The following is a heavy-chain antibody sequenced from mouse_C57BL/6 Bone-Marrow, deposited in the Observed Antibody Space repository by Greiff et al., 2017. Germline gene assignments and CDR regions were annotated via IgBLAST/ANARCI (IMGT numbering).Heavy chain of an antibody. CDR2: IYPGSGNT. V-gene: IGHV1-76*01. CDR1: GYTFTDYY. J-gene: IGHJ3*01. Sequence: QVQLQQSGAELVRPGASVKLSCKASGYTFTDYYINWVKQRPGQGLEWIARIYPGSGNTYYNEKFKGKATLTAEKSSSTAYMQLSSLTSEDSAVYFCAGYGNLFAYWGQGTLVTVSA. CDR3: AGYGNLFAY. D-gene: IGHD2-1*01.